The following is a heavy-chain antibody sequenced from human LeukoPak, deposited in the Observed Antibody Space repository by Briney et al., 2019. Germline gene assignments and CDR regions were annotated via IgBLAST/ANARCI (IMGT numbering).Heavy chain of an antibody. CDR3: ARGSTYYYDNGGFYVFFYY. V-gene: IGHV4-4*07. Sequence: PSETLSLTCSVSGDSLNYYYWSWIRQPAEKGLQWIGRIYSSWDTNNSPSLRSRITMSIDTSKNQFSLKLSSVTAADTAEYYCARGSTYYYDNGGFYVFFYYWGHGLLVNVSS. CDR1: GDSLNYYY. J-gene: IGHJ4*01. D-gene: IGHD3-22*01. CDR2: IYSSWDT.